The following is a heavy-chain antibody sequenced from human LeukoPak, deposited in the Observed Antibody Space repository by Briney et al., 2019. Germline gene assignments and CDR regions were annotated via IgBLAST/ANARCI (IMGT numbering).Heavy chain of an antibody. Sequence: TGGSLRLSCAASGDNFYVYWMSWVRQAPGQGLEWVANIKSDGSESVYADSMEGRFTISRDNAKKSLYLQVNNLRVEDTAVYYCAKDWHCSGGSCPEGYWGQGTLVTVSS. CDR3: AKDWHCSGGSCPEGY. CDR1: GDNFYVYW. J-gene: IGHJ4*02. V-gene: IGHV3-7*01. D-gene: IGHD2-15*01. CDR2: IKSDGSES.